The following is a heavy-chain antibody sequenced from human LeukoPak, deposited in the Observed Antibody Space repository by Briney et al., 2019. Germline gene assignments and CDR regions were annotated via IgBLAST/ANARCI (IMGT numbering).Heavy chain of an antibody. CDR3: ASHYGSGSYFDYFDY. CDR2: ISSSGSTI. Sequence: PGGSLRLSCAASGFTFSSYSMNWVRQAPGKGLEWVSYISSSGSTIYYADSVKGRFTISRDNAKNSLYLQMNSLRAEDTAVYYCASHYGSGSYFDYFDYWGQGTLVTVSS. D-gene: IGHD3-10*01. V-gene: IGHV3-48*01. CDR1: GFTFSSYS. J-gene: IGHJ4*02.